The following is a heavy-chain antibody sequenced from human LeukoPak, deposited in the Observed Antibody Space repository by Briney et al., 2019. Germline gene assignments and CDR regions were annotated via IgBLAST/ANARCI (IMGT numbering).Heavy chain of an antibody. CDR1: GFTFDYYT. V-gene: IGHV3-43*01. D-gene: IGHD1-14*01. J-gene: IGHJ5*02. CDR3: AKGTGKSTLNWFDP. Sequence: PGGSLRLSCAASGFTFDYYTMHWVRQAPGKGLEWVSLISWDGGSTKYADSVKGRFTISRDNNKNSLYLQMNSLRTEDTALYYCAKGTGKSTLNWFDPWGRGTLVTVSS. CDR2: ISWDGGST.